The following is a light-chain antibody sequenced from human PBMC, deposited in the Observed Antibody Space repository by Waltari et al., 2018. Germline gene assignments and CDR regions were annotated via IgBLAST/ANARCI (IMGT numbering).Light chain of an antibody. CDR2: GAS. J-gene: IGKJ4*01. CDR3: QQYDNWPPT. Sequence: EVVMTQSPAMASVSPGERAALFCRAIQSVKSNVAWYQQKPGQAPRLLLYGASTRATGVPVRFSGSGSGTEFTLTISSLQSEDFAVYYCQQYDNWPPTFGGGAKVEIK. CDR1: QSVKSN. V-gene: IGKV3-15*01.